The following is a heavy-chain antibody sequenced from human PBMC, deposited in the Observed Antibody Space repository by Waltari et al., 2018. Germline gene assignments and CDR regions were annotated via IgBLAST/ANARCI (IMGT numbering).Heavy chain of an antibody. D-gene: IGHD2-21*01. CDR2: INPSGGST. J-gene: IGHJ6*02. CDR1: EYTFTSSY. CDR3: ALDTGALWMDV. V-gene: IGHV1-46*01. Sequence: QVQLVQSGAEVKKPGASVKISCKTPEYTFTSSYIHWVRQAPGQGLEWMGIINPSGGSTIYAQKFQGRVTMTRDTSTSTVYMELSSLRSDDTAVYYCALDTGALWMDVWGQGTTVTVSS.